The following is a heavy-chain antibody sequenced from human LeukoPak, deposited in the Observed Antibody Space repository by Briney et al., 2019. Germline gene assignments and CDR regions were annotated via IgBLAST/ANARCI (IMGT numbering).Heavy chain of an antibody. CDR2: INPNSGGT. J-gene: IGHJ5*02. V-gene: IGHV1-2*02. D-gene: IGHD2-8*01. CDR3: ARGSCTNGVCYLPFDP. CDR1: GYTFTGYY. Sequence: ASVKVSCMASGYTFTGYYMHWVRQAPGQGLEWMGWINPNSGGTNYAQKFQGRVTMTRDTSISTAYMELSRLRSDDTAVYYCARGSCTNGVCYLPFDPWGQGTLVTVSS.